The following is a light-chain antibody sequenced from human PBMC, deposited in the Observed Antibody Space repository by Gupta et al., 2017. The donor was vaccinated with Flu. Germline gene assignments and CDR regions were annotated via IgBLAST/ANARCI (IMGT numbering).Light chain of an antibody. CDR1: SSNIGARYD. CDR3: PYYNSRLGVVV. V-gene: IGLV1-40*01. J-gene: IGLJ2*01. CDR2: SNS. Sequence: QSVLTQPPSVSAAPPQRATISCTGTSSNIGARYDVHWYQQQLPATAPKLLSYSNSNRPSGVPDRFSCYTAATSAYLVIAGLQAEDEADYYCPYYNSRLGVVVFGGGTKLTVL.